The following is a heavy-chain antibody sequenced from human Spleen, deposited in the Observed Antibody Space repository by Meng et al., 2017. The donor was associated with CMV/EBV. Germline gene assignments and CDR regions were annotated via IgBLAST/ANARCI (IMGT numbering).Heavy chain of an antibody. V-gene: IGHV1-69*04. D-gene: IGHD3-3*01. CDR2: IIPILGIA. CDR1: GYTFSGYY. Sequence: SVKVSCKASGYTFSGYYIHWVRQAPGQGLEWMGRIIPILGIANYAQKFQGRVTITADKSTSTAYMELSSLRSEDTAVYYCARDITISEEAVVDYWGQGTLVTVSS. CDR3: ARDITISEEAVVDY. J-gene: IGHJ4*02.